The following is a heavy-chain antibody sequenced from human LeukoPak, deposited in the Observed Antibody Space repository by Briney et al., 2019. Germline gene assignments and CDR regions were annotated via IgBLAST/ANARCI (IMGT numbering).Heavy chain of an antibody. D-gene: IGHD3-16*02. CDR3: ARARGSGRLGELSPYYFDY. J-gene: IGHJ4*02. CDR1: GFTVSSNY. V-gene: IGHV3-11*01. CDR2: ISSSGSTI. Sequence: GGSLRLSCAASGFTVSSNYMSWIRQAPGKGLEWVSYISSSGSTIYYADSVKGRFTISRDNAKNSLYLQMNSLRAEDTAVYYCARARGSGRLGELSPYYFDYWGQGTLVTVSS.